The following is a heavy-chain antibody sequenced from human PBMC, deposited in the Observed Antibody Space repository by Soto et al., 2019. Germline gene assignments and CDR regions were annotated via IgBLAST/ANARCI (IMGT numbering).Heavy chain of an antibody. CDR2: INVGNGNT. D-gene: IGHD3-22*01. CDR3: ATSERGYYYDSSGYYPYNWFDP. CDR1: GYTFTSYA. Sequence: GASVKVSCKASGYTFTSYAMHWVRQAPGQRLEWMGWINVGNGNTKYSQKFQGRVTITADESTSTAYMELSSLRSEDTAVYYCATSERGYYYDSSGYYPYNWFDPWGQGTLVTVSS. V-gene: IGHV1-3*01. J-gene: IGHJ5*02.